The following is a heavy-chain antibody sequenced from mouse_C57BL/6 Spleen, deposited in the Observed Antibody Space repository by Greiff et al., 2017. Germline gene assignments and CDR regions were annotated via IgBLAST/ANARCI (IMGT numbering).Heavy chain of an antibody. CDR2: IHPNSGST. V-gene: IGHV1-64*01. D-gene: IGHD2-4*01. Sequence: VQLQQPGAELVKPGASVKLSCKASGYTFTSYWMHWVKQRPGQGLEWIGMIHPNSGSTNYNEKFKSKATLTVDKSSSTAYMQLSSLTSEDSAVXYCARSDYDYDNYFDYWGQGTTLTVSS. J-gene: IGHJ2*01. CDR1: GYTFTSYW. CDR3: ARSDYDYDNYFDY.